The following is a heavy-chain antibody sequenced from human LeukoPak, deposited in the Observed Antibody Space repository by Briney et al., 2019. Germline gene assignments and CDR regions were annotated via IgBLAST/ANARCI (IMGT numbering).Heavy chain of an antibody. V-gene: IGHV4-34*01. Sequence: PSETLSLTCAVYGGSFSGYYWSWIRQPPGKGLEWIGEINHSGSTNYNPSLKSRVTISVDTSKNQFSLKLSSVTAADTAVYYCAPLGYCSGGSCSSIDYWGQGTLVTVSS. D-gene: IGHD2-15*01. CDR3: APLGYCSGGSCSSIDY. J-gene: IGHJ4*02. CDR1: GGSFSGYY. CDR2: INHSGST.